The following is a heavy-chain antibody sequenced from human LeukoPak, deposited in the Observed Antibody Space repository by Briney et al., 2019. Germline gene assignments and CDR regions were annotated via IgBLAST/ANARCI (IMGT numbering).Heavy chain of an antibody. CDR3: ARHPRVGARLNYYYYMDV. CDR2: INHSGST. D-gene: IGHD1-26*01. CDR1: GGSFSGYY. Sequence: PSETLSLTCAVYGGSFSGYYWSWIRQPPGKGLEWIGEINHSGSTNYNPSLKSRVTISVDTSKNQFSLKLSSVTAADTAVYYCARHPRVGARLNYYYYMDVWGKGTTVTISS. V-gene: IGHV4-34*01. J-gene: IGHJ6*03.